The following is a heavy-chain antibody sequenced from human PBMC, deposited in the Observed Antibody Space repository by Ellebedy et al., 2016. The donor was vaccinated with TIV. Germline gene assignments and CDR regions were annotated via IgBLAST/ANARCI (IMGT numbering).Heavy chain of an antibody. CDR3: ATDGSYGDYLSPQHAFTI. V-gene: IGHV3-7*01. D-gene: IGHD4-17*01. Sequence: GGSLRLSCGASGFSFRSYWMSWVRQAPGKGLEWVANINQDGRQKYYVDSVKGRFTVSRDSVKNSLYLQVNSLRGEDTAVYYCATDGSYGDYLSPQHAFTIWGQGTMVTVSS. CDR1: GFSFRSYW. CDR2: INQDGRQK. J-gene: IGHJ3*02.